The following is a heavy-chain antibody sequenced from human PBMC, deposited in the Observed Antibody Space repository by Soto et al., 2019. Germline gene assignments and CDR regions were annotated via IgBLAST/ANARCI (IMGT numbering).Heavy chain of an antibody. CDR3: ARGGIH. CDR1: GFTFSNYG. Sequence: GGSLRLSCAASGFTFSNYGMHWVRQAPGKGLEWVAVLRDDAYDAYYADSVKGRFTISRDNSKNTLYLQMKDLRVEDTAVYYCARGGIHWGQGTLVTVSS. V-gene: IGHV3-33*01. D-gene: IGHD3-16*01. J-gene: IGHJ4*02. CDR2: LRDDAYDA.